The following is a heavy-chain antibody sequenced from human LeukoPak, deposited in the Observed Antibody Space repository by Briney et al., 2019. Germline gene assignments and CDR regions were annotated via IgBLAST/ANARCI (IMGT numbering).Heavy chain of an antibody. J-gene: IGHJ6*02. CDR1: GFSFSSYW. CDR2: IKQDGNEK. Sequence: GGSLRLSCAASGFSFSSYWMSWVRQAPWKGLEWVANIKQDGNEKYYVDSMKGRFTISRDNAKNSLYLQMNSLRAEDTAVYYCARGQTYSGRTLDVWGQGTTVTVSS. CDR3: ARGQTYSGRTLDV. V-gene: IGHV3-7*01. D-gene: IGHD1-26*01.